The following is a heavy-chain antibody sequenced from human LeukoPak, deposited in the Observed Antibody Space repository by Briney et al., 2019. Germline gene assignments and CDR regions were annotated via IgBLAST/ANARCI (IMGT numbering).Heavy chain of an antibody. D-gene: IGHD5-24*01. V-gene: IGHV3-53*01. Sequence: GGSLRLSCTASEFTVCRNYMLWVPQAPGKGLEWVSLIFSNGDTHYPDSVKGRFTISRDTSKNTVSLQMNSLRVEDTAMYYCTRDQMNYWGQGTLVTVSS. CDR3: TRDQMNY. J-gene: IGHJ4*02. CDR2: IFSNGDT. CDR1: EFTVCRNY.